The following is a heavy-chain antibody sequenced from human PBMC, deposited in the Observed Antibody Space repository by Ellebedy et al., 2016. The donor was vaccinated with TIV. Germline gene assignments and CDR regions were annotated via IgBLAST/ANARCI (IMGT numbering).Heavy chain of an antibody. CDR1: GFTFTNAW. J-gene: IGHJ4*02. V-gene: IGHV3-21*01. Sequence: GESLKISCAASGFTFTNAWMTWVRQAPGKGLEWVSSVSSSNSYIYYADSVKGRFTISRDNAKNSLYLQMNSLRVEDTAVYYCAREIIAFDYWGQGTLVTVSS. CDR3: AREIIAFDY. CDR2: VSSSNSYI.